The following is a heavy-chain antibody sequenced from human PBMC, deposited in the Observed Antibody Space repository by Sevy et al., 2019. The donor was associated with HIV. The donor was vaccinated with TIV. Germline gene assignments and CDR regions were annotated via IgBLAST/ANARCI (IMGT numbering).Heavy chain of an antibody. CDR2: IGSGGDA. J-gene: IGHJ6*02. V-gene: IGHV3-13*01. Sequence: GGSLRLSFAASGFTFSSYDMHWVRQAAGKGLEWVSGIGSGGDAYYPGSVKGRFTISRENAKNSLYLQMNSLRAGDTAVYYCARSGGYSDYGMDVWGQGTTVTVSS. CDR3: ARSGGYSDYGMDV. D-gene: IGHD5-12*01. CDR1: GFTFSSYD.